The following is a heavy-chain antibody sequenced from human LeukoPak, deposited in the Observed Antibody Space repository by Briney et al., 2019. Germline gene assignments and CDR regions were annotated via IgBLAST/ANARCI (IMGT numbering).Heavy chain of an antibody. CDR2: ISGSGGST. D-gene: IGHD5-18*01. J-gene: IGHJ4*02. Sequence: GGSLRLSCAASGFTFSSYAMSWVRQAPGKGLEWVSAISGSGGSTYYADSVKGRFTISRDNAKNTLYLHMNSPRAEDTALYWCARWDTGMAAFDLWGQGTLVTVSS. V-gene: IGHV3-23*01. CDR3: ARWDTGMAAFDL. CDR1: GFTFSSYA.